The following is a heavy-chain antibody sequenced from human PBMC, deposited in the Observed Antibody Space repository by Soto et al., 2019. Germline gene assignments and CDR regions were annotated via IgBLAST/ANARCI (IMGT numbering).Heavy chain of an antibody. V-gene: IGHV3-7*03. CDR3: AGPYYYDSSGYQGYAFDI. CDR1: GFTFSSYA. J-gene: IGHJ3*02. D-gene: IGHD3-22*01. Sequence: GGSLRLSCAASGFTFSSYAMHWVRQAPGKGLEWVANIKQDGSEKYYVDSVKGRFTISRDNAKNSLYLHMHSLRAEDTAVYYCAGPYYYDSSGYQGYAFDIWGQGTMVT. CDR2: IKQDGSEK.